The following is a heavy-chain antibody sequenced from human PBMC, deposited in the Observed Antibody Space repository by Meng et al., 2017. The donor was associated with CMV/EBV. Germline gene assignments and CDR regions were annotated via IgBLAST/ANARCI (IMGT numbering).Heavy chain of an antibody. CDR2: INHSGST. CDR1: GGSFSGYY. V-gene: IGHV4-34*01. Sequence: VYGGSFSGYYWSWIRQPPGKGLEWIGEINHSGSTNYNPSRKSRVTISVDTSKNQSSLKLSSVTAADTAVYYCAGFTFGGVIVRWFDPWGQGTLVTVSS. J-gene: IGHJ5*02. D-gene: IGHD3-16*02. CDR3: AGFTFGGVIVRWFDP.